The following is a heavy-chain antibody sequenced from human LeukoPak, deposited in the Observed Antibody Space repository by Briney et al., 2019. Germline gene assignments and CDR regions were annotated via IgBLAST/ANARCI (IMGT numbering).Heavy chain of an antibody. CDR2: ISYDGSNK. CDR1: GFTVSSNY. Sequence: GGSLRFSCAASGFTVSSNYMSWVRQAPGKGLEGVAVISYDGSNKYYADSVKGRFTISRDNAKNSLYLQMNSLRAEDTAVYYCARSALWFGELLESPDYWGQGTLVTVSS. CDR3: ARSALWFGELLESPDY. D-gene: IGHD3-10*01. J-gene: IGHJ4*02. V-gene: IGHV3-30-3*01.